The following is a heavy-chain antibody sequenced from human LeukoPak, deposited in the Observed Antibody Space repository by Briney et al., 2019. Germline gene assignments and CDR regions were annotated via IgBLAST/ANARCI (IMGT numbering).Heavy chain of an antibody. V-gene: IGHV3-21*01. CDR2: ISSSSSYI. CDR1: GFTFSSYS. CDR3: ARSSTYYDFWSGYSPFDY. Sequence: GGSLRLSCAASGFTFSSYSMNWVRQAPGKGLEWVSSISSSSSYIYYADSVKGRFTISRDNAKNSLYLQMNSLRAEDTAVYYCARSSTYYDFWSGYSPFDYWGQGTLVTVSS. J-gene: IGHJ4*02. D-gene: IGHD3-3*01.